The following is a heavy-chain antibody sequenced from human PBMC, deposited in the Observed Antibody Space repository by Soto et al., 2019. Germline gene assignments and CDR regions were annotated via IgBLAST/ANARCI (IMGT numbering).Heavy chain of an antibody. CDR2: ISYDGSNK. J-gene: IGHJ4*02. D-gene: IGHD2-2*01. CDR3: ARGPSSLTRFDY. Sequence: GGSLRLSGAASGFTFSSYAMHWVLQAPGKGLEWVAAISYDGSNKYYADSVKGRFTISRDNSKITMYLQMNSMRAEDTAVYYCARGPSSLTRFDYWGQGTLVTVSS. V-gene: IGHV3-30-3*01. CDR1: GFTFSSYA.